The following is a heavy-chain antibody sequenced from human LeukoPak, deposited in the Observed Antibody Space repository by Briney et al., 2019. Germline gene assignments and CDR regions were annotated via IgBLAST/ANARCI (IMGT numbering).Heavy chain of an antibody. CDR1: GFTFSSYG. Sequence: GGSLRLSCAASGFTFSSYGMHWVRQVPGKGLEWVAFIRYDGSNKYYADSVKGRFTISRDNSKNTLYLQMNSLRADDTAVYYCAKDRPTVYSSSWLHFLDSWGQGTLVTVSS. J-gene: IGHJ4*02. V-gene: IGHV3-30*02. CDR3: AKDRPTVYSSSWLHFLDS. D-gene: IGHD6-13*01. CDR2: IRYDGSNK.